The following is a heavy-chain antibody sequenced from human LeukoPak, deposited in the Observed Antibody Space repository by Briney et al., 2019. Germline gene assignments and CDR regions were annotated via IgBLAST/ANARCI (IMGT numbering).Heavy chain of an antibody. CDR2: INSDGSST. CDR1: GFTFSSYW. Sequence: GGSLRLSCAASGFTFSSYWVHWVRQAPGKGLVWVSHINSDGSSTSYADSVKGRFTISRDNAKNTLYLQMNSLRAEDTAVYYCARDHGSGGGCEPCDPLYYFDYWGQGTLVTVSS. J-gene: IGHJ4*02. V-gene: IGHV3-74*01. D-gene: IGHD2-15*01. CDR3: ARDHGSGGGCEPCDPLYYFDY.